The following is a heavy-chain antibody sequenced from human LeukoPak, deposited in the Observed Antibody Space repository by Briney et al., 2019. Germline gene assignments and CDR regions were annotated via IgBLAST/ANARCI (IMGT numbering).Heavy chain of an antibody. CDR2: INTNTGNP. J-gene: IGHJ4*02. V-gene: IGHV7-4-1*02. D-gene: IGHD4-17*01. CDR1: GGTFSSYA. Sequence: ASAKVSCKASGGTFSSYAISWVRQAPGQGLEWMGWINTNTGNPTYAQGFTGRFVFSLDTSVSTAYLQISSLKAEDTAVYYCARDKDYGDYSFTTPIFDYWGQGTLVTVSS. CDR3: ARDKDYGDYSFTTPIFDY.